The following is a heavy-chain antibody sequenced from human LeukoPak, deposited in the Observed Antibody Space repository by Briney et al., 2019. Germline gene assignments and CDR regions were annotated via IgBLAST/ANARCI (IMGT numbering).Heavy chain of an antibody. V-gene: IGHV3-23*01. CDR1: GFMFSRFG. CDR2: IHGNGETT. J-gene: IGHJ3*01. CDR3: GRDPNGDYVGAFEF. Sequence: GGSVRLSCVGSGFMFSRFGLIWVRQAPGKGLEWVSGIHGNGETTYYGDSVKGRFTISRDNSKSTLYLQMNSLRVKDTAEYFCGRDPNGDYVGAFEFWGQGTKVAVSS. D-gene: IGHD3-16*01.